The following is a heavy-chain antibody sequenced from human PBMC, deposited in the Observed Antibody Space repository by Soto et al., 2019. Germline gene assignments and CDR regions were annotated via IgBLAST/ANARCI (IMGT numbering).Heavy chain of an antibody. D-gene: IGHD3-16*02. CDR3: LHRYASYFDY. CDR2: ISGSGGST. J-gene: IGHJ4*02. CDR1: GFTFSSYA. Sequence: EVQLLESGGGLVQPGGSLRLSCAASGFTFSSYAMSWVRQAPGKGLEWVSAISGSGGSTYYADSVKGRFTISRDNSKNPLYLQMNSLRAEDTAVYYCLHRYASYFDYWGQGTLVTVSS. V-gene: IGHV3-23*01.